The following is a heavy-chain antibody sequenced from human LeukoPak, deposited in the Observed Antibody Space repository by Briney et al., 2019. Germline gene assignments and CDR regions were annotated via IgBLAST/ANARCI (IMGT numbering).Heavy chain of an antibody. J-gene: IGHJ5*02. CDR2: SYSDGSST. Sequence: PGGSLRLSCAASGFTFNTYWMHWVRHAPGKGLVWVSRSYSDGSSTTYADSVKGRFSISRDNAKNTLYLQMNSLRAEDTAVYYCARVRAYGWLDPWGQGSLVTVSS. V-gene: IGHV3-74*01. CDR3: ARVRAYGWLDP. D-gene: IGHD3-10*01. CDR1: GFTFNTYW.